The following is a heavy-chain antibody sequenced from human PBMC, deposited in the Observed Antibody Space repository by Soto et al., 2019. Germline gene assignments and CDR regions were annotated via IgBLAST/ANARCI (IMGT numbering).Heavy chain of an antibody. V-gene: IGHV1-46*01. Sequence: QVQLVQSGAEVKKPGASVKVSCKASGYTFTSYYMHWVRQAPGQGLEWMGIINPSGGSTSYAQKFQGRVTMTRDTSTSTVYMELSSLRSEDTAVYYCARARERYSYGRNWFDPWGQGTLVTVSS. CDR2: INPSGGST. CDR3: ARARERYSYGRNWFDP. CDR1: GYTFTSYY. D-gene: IGHD5-18*01. J-gene: IGHJ5*02.